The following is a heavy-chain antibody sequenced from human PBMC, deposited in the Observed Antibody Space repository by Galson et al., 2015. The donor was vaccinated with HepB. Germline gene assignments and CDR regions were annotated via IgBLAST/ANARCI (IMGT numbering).Heavy chain of an antibody. CDR1: GGSISSGGYY. CDR2: IYYRGGT. V-gene: IGHV4-31*03. Sequence: LTCTVSGGSISSGGYYWSWIRQHPGKGLEWIGYIYYRGGTYYNPSLKSRVTISVDTSKNQFSLKLSSVTAADTAVYYCATSPYSSSSFLFDYWGQGTLVTVSS. J-gene: IGHJ4*02. CDR3: ATSPYSSSSFLFDY. D-gene: IGHD6-6*01.